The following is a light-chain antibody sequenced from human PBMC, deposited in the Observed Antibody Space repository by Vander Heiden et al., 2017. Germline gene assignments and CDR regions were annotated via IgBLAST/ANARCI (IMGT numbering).Light chain of an antibody. Sequence: DIQMTKSPSTLSASVGHRVTITCRASQSISSWLAWYQQKPGKAPKLLIYDASRLESGGPERFSGSGYGKEFTLTISSLQPEECATYYCQQYKNDDQSPGTFGQGTKVEIK. V-gene: IGKV1-5*01. CDR2: DAS. CDR3: QQYKNDDQSPGT. CDR1: QSISSW. J-gene: IGKJ1*01.